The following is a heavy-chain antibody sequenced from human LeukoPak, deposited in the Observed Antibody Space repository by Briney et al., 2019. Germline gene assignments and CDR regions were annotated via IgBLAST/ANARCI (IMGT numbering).Heavy chain of an antibody. CDR1: GFTFDDYA. J-gene: IGHJ5*02. D-gene: IGHD3-22*01. CDR3: AKDAGYYDSSGYHNH. V-gene: IGHV3-9*01. CDR2: ISWSSGSI. Sequence: GRSLRLPCAASGFTFDDYAMHWVRQAPGKGLEWVSGISWSSGSIGYADSVKGRFTISRDNAKNSLYLQMNSLRAEDTALYYCAKDAGYYDSSGYHNHWGQGTLVTVSS.